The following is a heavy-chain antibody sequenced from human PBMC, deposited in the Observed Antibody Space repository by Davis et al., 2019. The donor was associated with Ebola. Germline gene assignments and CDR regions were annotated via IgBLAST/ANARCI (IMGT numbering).Heavy chain of an antibody. D-gene: IGHD1-26*01. CDR3: ARLLPSPYYFDY. CDR1: GGSFSGYY. CDR2: INHSGST. V-gene: IGHV4-34*01. Sequence: MPSETLSLTCAVYGGSFSGYYWSWIRQPPGKGLEWIGEINHSGSTNYNPSLKSRVTISVDTSKNQFSLKLSSVTAADTAVYYCARLLPSPYYFDYWGQGTLVTVSS. J-gene: IGHJ4*02.